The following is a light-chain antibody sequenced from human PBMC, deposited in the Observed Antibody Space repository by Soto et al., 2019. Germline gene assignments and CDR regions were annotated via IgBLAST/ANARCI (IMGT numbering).Light chain of an antibody. CDR1: PRFTNY. CDR3: QQRNIWPPVT. V-gene: IGKV3-11*01. Sequence: EIVLTQSPATLSLSPGERATLSCRASPRFTNYVAWYQQKPGQAPRLLIYGAFNRATGIPARFSGSGSGTDFTLTISSLEPEDFAVYYCQQRNIWPPVTFGQGTRLEIK. CDR2: GAF. J-gene: IGKJ5*01.